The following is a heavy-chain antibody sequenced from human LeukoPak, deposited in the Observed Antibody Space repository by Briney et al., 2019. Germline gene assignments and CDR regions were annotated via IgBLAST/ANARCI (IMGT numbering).Heavy chain of an antibody. CDR1: GASMSGYY. D-gene: IGHD4-11*01. CDR3: ARGTQDYTNYRRYYYYMDV. Sequence: SETLSLTCSVSGASMSGYYWSWVRQSPGGGLKWIGSIHYSGTPNYNPSVETRVTVSVDSAKTQFSLRLSSVTAADTAVYYCARGTQDYTNYRRYYYYMDVWGKGTPVTVSS. J-gene: IGHJ6*03. V-gene: IGHV4-59*13. CDR2: IHYSGTP.